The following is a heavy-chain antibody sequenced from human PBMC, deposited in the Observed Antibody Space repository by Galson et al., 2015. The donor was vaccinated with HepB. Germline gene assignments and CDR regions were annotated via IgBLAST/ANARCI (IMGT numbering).Heavy chain of an antibody. Sequence: CKASGGTFSSYAISWVRQAPGQGLEWMGGIIPIFGTANYAQKFQGRVTITADESTSTAYMELSSLRSEDTAVYYCARERRDYYGSGTPRHFDLWGRGTLVTVSS. D-gene: IGHD3-10*01. CDR1: GGTFSSYA. CDR3: ARERRDYYGSGTPRHFDL. J-gene: IGHJ2*01. V-gene: IGHV1-69*01. CDR2: IIPIFGTA.